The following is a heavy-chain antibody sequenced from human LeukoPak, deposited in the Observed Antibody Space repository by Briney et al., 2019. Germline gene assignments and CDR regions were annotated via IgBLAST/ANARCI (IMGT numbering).Heavy chain of an antibody. Sequence: GGTLRLSCAASGFTFSNYVMTWARQAPGKGLEWVSSISGNAANTYFADSVKGRFTISRDNSKNTLYLQMNSLRAEDTAVYYCARVTSSSWYSVYYYYYYMDVWGKGTTVTISS. V-gene: IGHV3-23*01. J-gene: IGHJ6*03. CDR1: GFTFSNYV. D-gene: IGHD6-13*01. CDR2: ISGNAANT. CDR3: ARVTSSSWYSVYYYYYYMDV.